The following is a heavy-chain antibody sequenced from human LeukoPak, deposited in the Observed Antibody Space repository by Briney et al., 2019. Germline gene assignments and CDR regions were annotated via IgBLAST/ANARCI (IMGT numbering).Heavy chain of an antibody. D-gene: IGHD3-22*01. V-gene: IGHV4-61*01. CDR2: IYYSGST. Sequence: SETLSLTCAVSGGSINSGSYYWSWIRQPPGKGLEWIGYIYYSGSTNYNPSLKSRVTISVDTSKNQFSLKLSSVTAADTAVYYCAAHYDSEPGDAFDIWGQGTMVTVSS. CDR1: GGSINSGSYY. J-gene: IGHJ3*02. CDR3: AAHYDSEPGDAFDI.